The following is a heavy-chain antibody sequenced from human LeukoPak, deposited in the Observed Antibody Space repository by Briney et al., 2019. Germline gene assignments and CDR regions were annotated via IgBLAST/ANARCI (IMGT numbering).Heavy chain of an antibody. Sequence: GGSLRLSCAASGFTFSSYGMHWVRQAPGKGLEWVAVIWYDGRNKFYADSLKGRFTISRDSSKNTLYLQMNSLRAEDTAVYYCARVNRGDAFDIWGQGTLVTVSS. CDR2: IWYDGRNK. J-gene: IGHJ3*02. D-gene: IGHD3-16*02. CDR3: ARVNRGDAFDI. CDR1: GFTFSSYG. V-gene: IGHV3-33*01.